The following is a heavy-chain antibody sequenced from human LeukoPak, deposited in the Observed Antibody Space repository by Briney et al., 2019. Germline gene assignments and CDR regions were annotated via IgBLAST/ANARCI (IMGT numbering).Heavy chain of an antibody. D-gene: IGHD3-10*01. CDR1: GYTFTSYG. J-gene: IGHJ3*02. CDR3: ARDQDGSKGIAFDI. CDR2: ISAYNGNT. Sequence: ASVKVSCKASGYTFTSYGINWVRQAPGQGLEWMGWISAYNGNTNYAQKLQGRVTMTTDTSTRTAYMELRSLRSDDTDVYYCARDQDGSKGIAFDIWGQGTMVTVSS. V-gene: IGHV1-18*01.